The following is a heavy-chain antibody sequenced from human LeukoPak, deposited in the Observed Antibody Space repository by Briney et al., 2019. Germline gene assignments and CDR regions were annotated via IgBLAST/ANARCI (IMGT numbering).Heavy chain of an antibody. V-gene: IGHV4-59*01. J-gene: IGHJ3*02. Sequence: SETLSLTCTVSGGSISSYYWSWIRQPPGKGLEWIGYIYYSGSTNYNPSLKSRVTISVDTSKNQFSLKLSSVTAADTAVYYCARVLIAAAGTPEAFDIWGQGTMVTVSS. CDR1: GGSISSYY. CDR3: ARVLIAAAGTPEAFDI. CDR2: IYYSGST. D-gene: IGHD6-13*01.